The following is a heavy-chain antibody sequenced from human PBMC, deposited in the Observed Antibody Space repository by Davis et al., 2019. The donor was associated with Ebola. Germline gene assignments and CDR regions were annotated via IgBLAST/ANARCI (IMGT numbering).Heavy chain of an antibody. J-gene: IGHJ6*02. CDR1: GFTFSSYW. V-gene: IGHV3-7*01. CDR2: IKQDGSEK. Sequence: GESLKISCAASGFTFSSYWMSWVRQAPGKGLEWVANIKQDGSEKYYVDSVKGRFTISRDNAKNSLYLQMNSLRAEDTAVYYCVKDLDRSPFYGMDVWGQGTTVTVSS. CDR3: VKDLDRSPFYGMDV. D-gene: IGHD1-1*01.